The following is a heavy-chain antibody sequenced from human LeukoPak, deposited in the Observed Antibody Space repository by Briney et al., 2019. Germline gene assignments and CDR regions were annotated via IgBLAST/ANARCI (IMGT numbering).Heavy chain of an antibody. CDR2: IKLDGSEK. V-gene: IGHV3-7*03. D-gene: IGHD3-3*01. J-gene: IGHJ4*02. CDR1: GFTFGKYW. CDR3: ARDQYDTWSRRGNFDS. Sequence: GGSLRLSCVASGFTFGKYWMSWVRQAPGKGLEWVANIKLDGSEKNYVDSVKGRFTISRDNTKNSLYLRMNSLRVEDTAVFYCARDQYDTWSRRGNFDSWGQGTLVIVSS.